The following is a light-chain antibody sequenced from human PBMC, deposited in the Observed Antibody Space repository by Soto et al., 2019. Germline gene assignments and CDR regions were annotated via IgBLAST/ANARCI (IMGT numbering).Light chain of an antibody. J-gene: IGKJ3*01. CDR3: QKHNSAPLF. Sequence: DIQMTQSPSSLSASVGDRVTITCRASQGINHYLAWFQQKPGKVPKLLIYATSTLQSGVPSRFSGSGFGTDFTLTNSSLQTEDVATSYCQKHNSAPLFFGTGTKVEIK. V-gene: IGKV1-27*01. CDR1: QGINHY. CDR2: ATS.